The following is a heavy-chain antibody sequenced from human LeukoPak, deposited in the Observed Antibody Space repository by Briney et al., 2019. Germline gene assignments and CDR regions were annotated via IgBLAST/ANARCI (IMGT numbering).Heavy chain of an antibody. D-gene: IGHD1-26*01. V-gene: IGHV4-38-2*02. CDR1: GYSISSGYY. J-gene: IGHJ6*03. Sequence: PSETLSLTCTVSGYSISSGYYWGWIRQPPGKGLEWIGSIYHSGSTYYNPSLKSRVTISVDTSKNQFSLKLSSVTAADTAVYYCARGRGGSPHYYYYYYMDVWGKGTTVTISS. CDR3: ARGRGGSPHYYYYYYMDV. CDR2: IYHSGST.